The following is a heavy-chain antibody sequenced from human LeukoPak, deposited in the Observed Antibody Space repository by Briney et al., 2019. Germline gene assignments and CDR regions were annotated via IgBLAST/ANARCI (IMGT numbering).Heavy chain of an antibody. D-gene: IGHD6-13*01. J-gene: IGHJ4*02. CDR2: IYTSGST. CDR1: GGSISSGSYY. Sequence: SETLSLTCTVSGGSISSGSYYWSWIRRPAGKGLEWIGRIYTSGSTNYNPSLKSRVTISVDTSKNQFSLKLSSVTAADTAVYYRARDPAAGIAAAGTSRWGQGTLVTVSS. CDR3: ARDPAAGIAAAGTSR. V-gene: IGHV4-61*02.